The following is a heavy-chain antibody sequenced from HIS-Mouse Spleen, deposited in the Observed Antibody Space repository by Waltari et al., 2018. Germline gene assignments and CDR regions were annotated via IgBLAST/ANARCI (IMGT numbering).Heavy chain of an antibody. CDR1: GGSIGRRSYY. V-gene: IGHV4-39*07. D-gene: IGHD6-13*01. J-gene: IGHJ2*01. CDR2: IYYSGST. CDR3: AREIPYSSSWYDWYFDL. Sequence: QLQLQESGPGLVKPSETLSLTCTVSGGSIGRRSYYWGWIRQPPGKGLAWIGSIYYSGSTYYNPSLKSRVTISVDTSKNQFSLKLSSVTAADTAVYYCAREIPYSSSWYDWYFDLWGRGTLVTVSS.